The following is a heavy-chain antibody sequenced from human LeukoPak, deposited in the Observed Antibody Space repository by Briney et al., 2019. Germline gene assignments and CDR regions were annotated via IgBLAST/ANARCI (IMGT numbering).Heavy chain of an antibody. J-gene: IGHJ5*02. D-gene: IGHD2/OR15-2a*01. Sequence: SQTLSLTCTVSGGSISSGGYYWSWIRQHPGKGLEWIGYIYYSGSTYYNPSLKSRVTISVDTSKNQSSLKLSSVTTADTAVYYCANSKRSLGWFDPWGQGTLVTVSS. V-gene: IGHV4-31*03. CDR2: IYYSGST. CDR1: GGSISSGGYY. CDR3: ANSKRSLGWFDP.